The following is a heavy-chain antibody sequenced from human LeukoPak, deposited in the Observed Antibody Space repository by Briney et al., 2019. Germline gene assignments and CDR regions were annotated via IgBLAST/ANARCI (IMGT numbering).Heavy chain of an antibody. CDR3: AKEAGGIVGATTDFDY. Sequence: PGRSLRLSCAASGFTFSSYGMHWVRQAPGKGLEWVAVISYDGSNNYYADSVKGRFTISRDNSKNTLYLQMNSLRAEDTAVYYCAKEAGGIVGATTDFDYWGQGTLVTVSS. CDR1: GFTFSSYG. V-gene: IGHV3-30*18. CDR2: ISYDGSNN. J-gene: IGHJ4*02. D-gene: IGHD1-26*01.